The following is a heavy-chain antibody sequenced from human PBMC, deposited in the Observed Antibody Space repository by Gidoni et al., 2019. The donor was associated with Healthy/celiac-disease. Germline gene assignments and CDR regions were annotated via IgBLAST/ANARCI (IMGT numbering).Heavy chain of an antibody. CDR1: GFSLSTSGMC. D-gene: IGHD6-19*01. CDR2: IDWDDDK. V-gene: IGHV2-70*15. J-gene: IGHJ4*02. Sequence: QVTLRESGPALVKPTQTLTLTCTFSGFSLSTSGMCVSWIRQPPGKALEWLARIDWDDDKYYSTSLKTRLTISKDTSKNQVVLTMTNMDPVDTATYYCARIRRSGQWLASAATYFDYWGQGTLVTVSS. CDR3: ARIRRSGQWLASAATYFDY.